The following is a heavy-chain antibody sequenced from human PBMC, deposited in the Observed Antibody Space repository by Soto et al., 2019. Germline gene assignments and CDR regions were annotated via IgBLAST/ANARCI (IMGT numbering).Heavy chain of an antibody. CDR3: ARRVITMVRGVIAAAPFVY. Sequence: QVQLVQSGAEVKKPGASVKVSCKASGYTFTSYGISWVRQAPGQGLEWMGWISAYNGNTNYAQKLQGRVTMTTDTCTRTSYMELRSLRSDDTAMYYCARRVITMVRGVIAAAPFVYCGEGPLVTVSS. V-gene: IGHV1-18*01. J-gene: IGHJ4*02. CDR1: GYTFTSYG. CDR2: ISAYNGNT. D-gene: IGHD3-10*01.